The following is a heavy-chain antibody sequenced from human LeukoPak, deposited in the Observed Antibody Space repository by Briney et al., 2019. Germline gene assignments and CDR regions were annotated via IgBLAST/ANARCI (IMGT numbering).Heavy chain of an antibody. D-gene: IGHD3-10*01. J-gene: IGHJ5*02. Sequence: GGSLRLSCAASGFTFSDYYMSWIRQAAGKGLEWLAYISGSSTTIYYADPVKGRFTISRDNANNSLYLQMNSLTAEDTAVYYCARASSPWFRVERAFDPWGQGTLVTVSS. CDR3: ARASSPWFRVERAFDP. V-gene: IGHV3-11*01. CDR2: ISGSSTTI. CDR1: GFTFSDYY.